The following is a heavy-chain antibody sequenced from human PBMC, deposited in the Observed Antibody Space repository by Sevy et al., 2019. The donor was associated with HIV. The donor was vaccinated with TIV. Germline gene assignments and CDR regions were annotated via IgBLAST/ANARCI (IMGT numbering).Heavy chain of an antibody. CDR2: ISSSSSYT. CDR1: GFTFSDYY. V-gene: IGHV3-11*06. D-gene: IGHD6-13*01. J-gene: IGHJ4*02. CDR3: ASGSSSSGIAAAGDFDY. Sequence: GGSLRLSCAASGFTFSDYYMSWIRQAPGKGLEWVSYISSSSSYTNYADSVKGQFTISRDNAKNSLYLQMNSLRAEDTAVYYCASGSSSSGIAAAGDFDYWGQGTLVTVSS.